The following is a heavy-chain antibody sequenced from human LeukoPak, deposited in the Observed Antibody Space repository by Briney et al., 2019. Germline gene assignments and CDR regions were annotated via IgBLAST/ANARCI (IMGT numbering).Heavy chain of an antibody. CDR2: INHSGST. J-gene: IGHJ4*02. V-gene: IGHV4-34*01. CDR3: ARGPIAAAGRVDY. Sequence: PSETLSLTCAVYGGSFSGYYWSWIRQPPGKGLEWIGEINHSGSTNYNPSLKSRVTISVDTSKNQFSLKLSSVTAADTAVYYCARGPIAAAGRVDYWGQGNLVTVSS. D-gene: IGHD6-13*01. CDR1: GGSFSGYY.